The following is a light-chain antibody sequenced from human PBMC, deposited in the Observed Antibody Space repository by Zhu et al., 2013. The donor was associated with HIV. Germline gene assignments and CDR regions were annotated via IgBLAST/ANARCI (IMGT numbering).Light chain of an antibody. Sequence: AIQLTQSPSSLSASVGDRVTITCRASPGISTYLAWYQQKPGKAPKLLICAASNSQIRPPSRLSGSGSDTQFTLTIDRLQSDDFATYYCLQHFSYPFTFGQGT. V-gene: IGKV1-6*01. CDR2: AAS. CDR1: PGISTY. J-gene: IGKJ2*01. CDR3: LQHFSYPFT.